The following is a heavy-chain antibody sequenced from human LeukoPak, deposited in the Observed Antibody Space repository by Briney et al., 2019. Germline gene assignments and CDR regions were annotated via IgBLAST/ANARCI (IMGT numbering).Heavy chain of an antibody. CDR2: INPGGGST. CDR1: GYTFTSYY. D-gene: IGHD3-10*01. V-gene: IGHV1-46*01. J-gene: IGHJ4*02. CDR3: ATDPYYYGSGGTDY. Sequence: ASGEVSGKASGYTFTSYYMHWVRQAPGQGLEWRGIINPGGGSTSYAQKFQGRVTMTEDTSTDTAYMELSSLRSEDTAVYYCATDPYYYGSGGTDYWGQGTLVTVSS.